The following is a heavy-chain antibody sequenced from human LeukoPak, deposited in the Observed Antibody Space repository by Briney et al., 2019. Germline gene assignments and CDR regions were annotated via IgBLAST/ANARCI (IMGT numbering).Heavy chain of an antibody. CDR2: IWYDRSIK. CDR1: GFTFSTYG. V-gene: IGHV3-33*01. J-gene: IGHJ3*02. Sequence: GGSLRLSCAASGFTFSTYGMHWVRQAPGKGLEWVAVIWYDRSIKYYADSVKGRFTISRDNSKNTLYLQMNNLRAEDTAVYYCARAVGPFDIWGQGTLVIVSS. CDR3: ARAVGPFDI.